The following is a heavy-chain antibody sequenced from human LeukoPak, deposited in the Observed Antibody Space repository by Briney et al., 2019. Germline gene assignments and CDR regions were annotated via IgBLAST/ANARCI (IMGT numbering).Heavy chain of an antibody. CDR1: GGSFSGYY. J-gene: IGHJ5*02. CDR2: INHSGST. Sequence: KPSETLSLTCAVYGGSFSGYYWSWIRQPPGKGLEWIGEINHSGSTNYNPSLKSRVTISVDTSKNQFSLKLSSVTAADTAVYYCARVSSSGWTATGWFDPWGQGTLVTVSS. D-gene: IGHD6-19*01. CDR3: ARVSSSGWTATGWFDP. V-gene: IGHV4-34*01.